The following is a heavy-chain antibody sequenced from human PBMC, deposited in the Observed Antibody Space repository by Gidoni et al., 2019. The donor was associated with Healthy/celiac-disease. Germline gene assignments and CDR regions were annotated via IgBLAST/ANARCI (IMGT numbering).Heavy chain of an antibody. CDR3: AKDRPRGGDYVYHYGMDV. D-gene: IGHD4-17*01. CDR2: ISYDGSKE. J-gene: IGHJ6*02. Sequence: QVQLVESGGGVVQPGRSLRLSCAASGFTFSSYAMHWVRQAPGKGLEWVAVISYDGSKEYYGDSVKGRFTISRDNSKNTLYLQMNSLRAEDTAVYYCAKDRPRGGDYVYHYGMDVWGQGTTVTVSS. CDR1: GFTFSSYA. V-gene: IGHV3-30*18.